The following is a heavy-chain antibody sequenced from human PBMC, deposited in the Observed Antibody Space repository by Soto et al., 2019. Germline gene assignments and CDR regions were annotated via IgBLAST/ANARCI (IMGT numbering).Heavy chain of an antibody. V-gene: IGHV4-31*03. D-gene: IGHD3-22*01. CDR3: ATDPYDDGRSGGGFQI. CDR1: GDSSNSAGYH. CDR2: ISHTGTS. J-gene: IGHJ3*02. Sequence: QVQLQESGPGLVKPSQTLALTCSVSGDSSNSAGYHWAWNRQHPGKGLEWIGYISHTGTSSYSPSLQSRITMSIDTSQNQFSMELTSVTAADTAVYYCATDPYDDGRSGGGFQIWGQGTTVIVS.